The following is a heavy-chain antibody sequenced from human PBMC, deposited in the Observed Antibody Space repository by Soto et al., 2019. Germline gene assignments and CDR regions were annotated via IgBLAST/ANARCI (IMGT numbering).Heavy chain of an antibody. V-gene: IGHV5-51*01. Sequence: GESLKISCKGSGYGFTIYCIGWVLQMPGKGLEWMGIIFPRDSDTRYSPSFEGRVTISVDKSISTAYLQWSSLKASDTAIYYCVRRSDWFNLWGQGTLVTVSS. CDR2: IFPRDSDT. J-gene: IGHJ5*02. CDR1: GYGFTIYC. CDR3: VRRSDWFNL.